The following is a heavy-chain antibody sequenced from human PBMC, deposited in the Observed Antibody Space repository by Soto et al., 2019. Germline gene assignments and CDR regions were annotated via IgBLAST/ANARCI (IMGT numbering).Heavy chain of an antibody. CDR1: GGSISSYY. Sequence: QVQLQESGPGLVKPSETLSLTCTVSGGSISSYYWSWIRQPPGKGLEWIGYIYYSGSTNYNPSLTCRVSISVDTSKNQFSLKLSSVTAADTAVYYCARSYRRYCSGGSCYSYYYYYMDVWGKGTTVTVSS. CDR3: ARSYRRYCSGGSCYSYYYYYMDV. V-gene: IGHV4-59*01. D-gene: IGHD2-15*01. CDR2: IYYSGST. J-gene: IGHJ6*03.